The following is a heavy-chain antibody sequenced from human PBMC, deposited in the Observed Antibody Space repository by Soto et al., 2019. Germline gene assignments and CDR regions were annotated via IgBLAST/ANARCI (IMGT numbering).Heavy chain of an antibody. CDR1: GGSISCYY. V-gene: IGHV4-59*01. J-gene: IGHJ4*02. Sequence: SETLSLTCTVSGGSISCYYWSWIRQPPGKGLEWIGYIYYSGSTNYNPSLKSRVTISVDTSKNQFSLKLSSVTAADTAVYYCARGSGIPSYYFDYWGQGTLVTVSS. D-gene: IGHD1-26*01. CDR2: IYYSGST. CDR3: ARGSGIPSYYFDY.